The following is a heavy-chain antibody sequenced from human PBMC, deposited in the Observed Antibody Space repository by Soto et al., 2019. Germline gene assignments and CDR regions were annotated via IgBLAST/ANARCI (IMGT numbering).Heavy chain of an antibody. V-gene: IGHV1-69*02. Sequence: QVQLVQSGAEVKKPGSSVKVSCKASGGTFSSHTISWVRQAPGQGLEWMGRIIPILGIANYAQKFQGRVTITADKSTSTAYMELSSLRSEDTAVYYCARGQGLRYFDWLLLDVWGQGTTVTVSS. J-gene: IGHJ6*02. CDR1: GGTFSSHT. D-gene: IGHD3-9*01. CDR3: ARGQGLRYFDWLLLDV. CDR2: IIPILGIA.